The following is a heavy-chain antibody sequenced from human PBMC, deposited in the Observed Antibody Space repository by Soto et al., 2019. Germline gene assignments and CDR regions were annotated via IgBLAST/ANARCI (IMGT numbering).Heavy chain of an antibody. CDR2: IYYSGSA. V-gene: IGHV4-31*03. CDR3: ARFKWNFDY. CDR1: GGSISSGGYY. J-gene: IGHJ4*02. Sequence: SETLSLTCTVSGGSISSGGYYWSWIRQHPGKGLEWIGYIYYSGSAYYNPSLKSRVTISIDTSKNQFSLKLSSVTAADTAMYYCARFKWNFDYWGQGALVTVSS. D-gene: IGHD1-26*01.